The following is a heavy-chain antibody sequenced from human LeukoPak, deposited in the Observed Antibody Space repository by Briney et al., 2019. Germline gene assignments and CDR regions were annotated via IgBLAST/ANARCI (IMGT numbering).Heavy chain of an antibody. Sequence: GGSLRLPCAASGFTFSDFYISWILQAPGKGLEWLSYISSSGTTQLYADSVKGRFTVSRDNAKDSLYLQMNSVRADDTAVYYCARDSRGAFDVWGQGTMVTVSS. CDR2: ISSSGTTQ. CDR3: ARDSRGAFDV. CDR1: GFTFSDFY. J-gene: IGHJ3*01. V-gene: IGHV3-11*01. D-gene: IGHD3-10*01.